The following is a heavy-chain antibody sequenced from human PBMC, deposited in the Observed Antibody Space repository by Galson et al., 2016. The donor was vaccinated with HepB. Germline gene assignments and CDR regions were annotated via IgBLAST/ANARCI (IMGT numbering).Heavy chain of an antibody. Sequence: SVKVSCKASGYTFTGYYIHWVRQAPGQGLEWMGWINPNSGDTHYAQKFQGWVTMTRDTSITTAYMELSRLRSDGTAVYYCARESHYDGYYPDFGYWGQGTRVTVTS. V-gene: IGHV1-2*04. J-gene: IGHJ4*02. CDR2: INPNSGDT. D-gene: IGHD3-3*01. CDR3: ARESHYDGYYPDFGY. CDR1: GYTFTGYY.